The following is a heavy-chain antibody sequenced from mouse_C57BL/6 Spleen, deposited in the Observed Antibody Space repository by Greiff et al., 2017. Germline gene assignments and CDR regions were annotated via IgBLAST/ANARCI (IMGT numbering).Heavy chain of an antibody. V-gene: IGHV5-17*01. D-gene: IGHD2-3*01. Sequence: EVKLMESGGGLVKPGGSLKLSCAASGFTFSDYGMHWVRQTPEKGLEWVAYISSGSSTIYYEDTVKGRFIISRDNAKNTLFLQMTSLRSEDTAMLNCARGSIYGGYYGADGGQGTLVTVSA. CDR1: GFTFSDYG. CDR3: ARGSIYGGYYGAD. J-gene: IGHJ3*01. CDR2: ISSGSSTI.